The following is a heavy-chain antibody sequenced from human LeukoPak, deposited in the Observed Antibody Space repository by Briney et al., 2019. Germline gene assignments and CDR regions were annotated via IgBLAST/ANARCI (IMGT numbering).Heavy chain of an antibody. Sequence: GGSLRLSCAASGFTFSSYAIIWVRQAPGKGLGWVSAISGSGGDTYYADSVKGRFTIFRDNSKNTVYLRMNSLRAEDTAVYYCAKDLRRFGELSVYWGQRTLVTVSS. V-gene: IGHV3-23*01. CDR3: AKDLRRFGELSVY. CDR2: ISGSGGDT. J-gene: IGHJ4*02. D-gene: IGHD3-10*01. CDR1: GFTFSSYA.